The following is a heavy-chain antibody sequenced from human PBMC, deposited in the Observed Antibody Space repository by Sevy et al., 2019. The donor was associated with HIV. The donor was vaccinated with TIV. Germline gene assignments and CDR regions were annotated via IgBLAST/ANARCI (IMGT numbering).Heavy chain of an antibody. CDR1: GFTFDDYA. D-gene: IGHD6-6*01. Sequence: GSLRLSCAASGFTFDDYAMHWVRQAPGKGLEWVSLISWDGGSTYYADSVKGRFTISRDNSKNSLYLQMNSLRAEDTALYYCAKGGTSIAARPLGYYGMDVWGQGTTVTVSS. CDR3: AKGGTSIAARPLGYYGMDV. CDR2: ISWDGGST. V-gene: IGHV3-43D*04. J-gene: IGHJ6*02.